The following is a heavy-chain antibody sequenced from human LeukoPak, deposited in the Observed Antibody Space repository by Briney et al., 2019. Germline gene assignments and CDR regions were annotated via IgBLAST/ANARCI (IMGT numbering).Heavy chain of an antibody. CDR1: GGSISSYY. CDR2: IYTSGST. V-gene: IGHV4-4*07. Sequence: ASETLSLTCTVSGGSISSYYWSWIRQPAGKGLECIGRIYTSGSTNYNPSLKSRVTMSVDTSKNQFSLKLSSVTAADTAVYYCARVPYDSSGYYSDAFDIWGQGTMVTVSS. CDR3: ARVPYDSSGYYSDAFDI. D-gene: IGHD3-22*01. J-gene: IGHJ3*02.